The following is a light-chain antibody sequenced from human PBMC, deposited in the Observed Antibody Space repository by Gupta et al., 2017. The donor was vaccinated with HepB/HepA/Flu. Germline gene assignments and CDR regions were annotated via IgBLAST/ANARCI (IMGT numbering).Light chain of an antibody. CDR1: QSVSRY. CDR3: QQRNIWPLT. CDR2: EAS. J-gene: IGKJ4*01. Sequence: EIVLTQSPATLSLSPGERATLSCRASQSVSRYLAWYQQKPGQAPRLLIYEASNRAAGIPGRFSGSGSGTDFTLTISGLEPEDFAVYYCQQRNIWPLTFGGGTKLEIQ. V-gene: IGKV3-11*01.